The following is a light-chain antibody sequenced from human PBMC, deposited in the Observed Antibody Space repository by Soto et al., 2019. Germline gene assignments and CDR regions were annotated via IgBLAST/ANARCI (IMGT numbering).Light chain of an antibody. Sequence: EIVLTQSPGTLSLSPGERATLSCRASQSVSSSYLAWYQHKPGQAPRLLIYGASTRATGIPDRFSGSGSGPDFPLTLSRLEPEDFAVYFCQQFGSPFTFGPGTKVDLK. CDR3: QQFGSPFT. CDR1: QSVSSSY. J-gene: IGKJ3*01. CDR2: GAS. V-gene: IGKV3-20*01.